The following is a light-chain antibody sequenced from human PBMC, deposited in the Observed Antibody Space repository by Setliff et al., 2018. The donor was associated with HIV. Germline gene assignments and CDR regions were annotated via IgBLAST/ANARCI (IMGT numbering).Light chain of an antibody. V-gene: IGLV2-14*01. J-gene: IGLJ1*01. CDR3: SSYTSSNPYV. Sequence: QSALTQPASVSGSPGQSITISCTGTSSDVGDYNYVSWYQQHPGKAPKLMIYEVSNRPSGVSNRFSGSKSGNTASLTISGLQTEDEADYYCSSYTSSNPYVFGTGTKGTVL. CDR1: SSDVGDYNY. CDR2: EVS.